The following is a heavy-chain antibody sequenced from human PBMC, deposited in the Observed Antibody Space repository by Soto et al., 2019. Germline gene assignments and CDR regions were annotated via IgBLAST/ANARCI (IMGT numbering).Heavy chain of an antibody. CDR3: AKSDYSSSWFDY. CDR1: GFTFSSYA. V-gene: IGHV3-23*01. D-gene: IGHD6-13*01. J-gene: IGHJ4*02. Sequence: EVQLLESGGGLVQPGGSLRLSCAASGFTFSSYAMSWVRQAPGKGLEWVSAISGSGGSTYYADSVKGRFTISRDNSKNTLYLQINSLRAEDTAVYYCAKSDYSSSWFDYWGQGTLVTVSS. CDR2: ISGSGGST.